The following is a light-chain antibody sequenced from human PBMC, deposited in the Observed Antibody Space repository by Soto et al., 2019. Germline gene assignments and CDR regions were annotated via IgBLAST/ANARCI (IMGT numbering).Light chain of an antibody. V-gene: IGKV3-20*01. CDR2: GAS. J-gene: IGKJ1*01. Sequence: EIVLTQSPGTLSLSPGERATLSCRASQSVSSSYLAWYQQKPGQAPRLLIYGASSRATGIPDRFSGSRSGTDFTLTISRLEPEDFAEYYCQQYGSSPRTFGQGTKVEIK. CDR3: QQYGSSPRT. CDR1: QSVSSSY.